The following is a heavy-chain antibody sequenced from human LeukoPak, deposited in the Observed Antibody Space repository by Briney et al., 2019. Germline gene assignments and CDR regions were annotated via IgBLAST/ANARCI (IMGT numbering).Heavy chain of an antibody. D-gene: IGHD1-1*01. CDR3: ARVRDSDNWWGAFDI. V-gene: IGHV1-18*01. CDR1: GYRFSSSG. Sequence: ASVKVSCKASGYRFSSSGITWVRQAPGQGPEWMGWISTVNGNSRYAQNFQGRVTLTTDTSTNTAHLELTSLRSDDTTIYYCARVRDSDNWWGAFDIWGQGAMVTVSS. CDR2: ISTVNGNS. J-gene: IGHJ3*02.